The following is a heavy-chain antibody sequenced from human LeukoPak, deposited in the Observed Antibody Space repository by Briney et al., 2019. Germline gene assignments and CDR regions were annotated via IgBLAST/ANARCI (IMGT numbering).Heavy chain of an antibody. D-gene: IGHD3-10*01. CDR3: TRGGIDY. CDR2: INPNSGDT. Sequence: GASVKVSCKASGYTFTGYYMHWVRQAPGQGLEWMGWINPNSGDTHYVQKFQGRVTMTKDTSISTAYMELSRLRSDDTAVYYCTRGGIDYWGQGTLVTVSS. CDR1: GYTFTGYY. V-gene: IGHV1-2*02. J-gene: IGHJ4*02.